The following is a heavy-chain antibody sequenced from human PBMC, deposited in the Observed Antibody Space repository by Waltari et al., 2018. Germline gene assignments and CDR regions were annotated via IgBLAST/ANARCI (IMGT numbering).Heavy chain of an antibody. CDR1: GGSISSSSYY. CDR3: ARPLQSYYDFWSGLRPDYYFDY. Sequence: QLQLQESGPGLVKPSETLSLTCTVSGGSISSSSYYWGWIRQPPGKGLEWIVSIYYSGRTHYNPSLNSRVTISVDTSKNQFSLKLSSVTAADTAVYYCARPLQSYYDFWSGLRPDYYFDYWGQGTLVTVSS. J-gene: IGHJ4*02. CDR2: IYYSGRT. D-gene: IGHD3-3*01. V-gene: IGHV4-39*01.